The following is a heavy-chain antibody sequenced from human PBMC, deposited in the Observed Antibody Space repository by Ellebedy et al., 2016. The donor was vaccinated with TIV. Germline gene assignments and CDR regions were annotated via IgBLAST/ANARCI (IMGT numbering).Heavy chain of an antibody. V-gene: IGHV4-30-4*01. CDR1: GGSISSGDYY. CDR2: IYYSGST. Sequence: MPSETLSLTCTVSGGSISSGDYYWSWIRQPPGKGLEWIGYIYYSGSTYYNPSLKSRVTISVDTSKNQFSLNLSSVTAADTAVYYCARALIAVAGTGVWFDPWGQGTLVTVSS. J-gene: IGHJ5*02. D-gene: IGHD6-19*01. CDR3: ARALIAVAGTGVWFDP.